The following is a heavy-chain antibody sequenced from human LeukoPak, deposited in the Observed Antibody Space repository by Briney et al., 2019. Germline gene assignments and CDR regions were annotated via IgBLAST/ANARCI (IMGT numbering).Heavy chain of an antibody. D-gene: IGHD2-2*02. Sequence: GASVKVSCKASGYTFTSYDVNWVRQATGQGLEWMGWMNPNSGNTGYAQKFQGRVTMTRNTSISTAYMELSSLRSEDTAVYYCERAKISVPAAILEVWSEFDPWGQGTLVTVSS. CDR1: GYTFTSYD. V-gene: IGHV1-8*01. CDR3: ERAKISVPAAILEVWSEFDP. J-gene: IGHJ5*02. CDR2: MNPNSGNT.